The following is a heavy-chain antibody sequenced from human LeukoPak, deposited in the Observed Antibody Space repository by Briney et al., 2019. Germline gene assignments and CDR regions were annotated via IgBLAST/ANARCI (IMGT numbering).Heavy chain of an antibody. CDR2: INQDGSVR. CDR1: GFAFSSYW. V-gene: IGHV3-7*05. D-gene: IGHD1-26*01. Sequence: GGSLRLSCVASGFAFSSYWVTWVRQAPGKGLEWLANINQDGSVRSYVDSVKGRFTISRDNAKNSLCLQMNSLRAEDTAVYYCARNSGANVYTYSFQYWGRGTLVTVSS. J-gene: IGHJ4*02. CDR3: ARNSGANVYTYSFQY.